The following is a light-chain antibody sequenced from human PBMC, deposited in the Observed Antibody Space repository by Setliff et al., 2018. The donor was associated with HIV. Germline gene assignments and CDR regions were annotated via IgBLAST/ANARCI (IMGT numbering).Light chain of an antibody. J-gene: IGLJ1*01. CDR1: SSDVGAYNY. V-gene: IGLV2-14*01. CDR3: SSYTSAPLYV. Sequence: QPVLAQPASVSGSPGQSITISCTGTSSDVGAYNYVSWYQQHPGKAPKLMIFDVSNRPSGVSDRFSGSKSGNTASLTISGLQADDEADYYCSSYTSAPLYVFGTGTKVTVL. CDR2: DVS.